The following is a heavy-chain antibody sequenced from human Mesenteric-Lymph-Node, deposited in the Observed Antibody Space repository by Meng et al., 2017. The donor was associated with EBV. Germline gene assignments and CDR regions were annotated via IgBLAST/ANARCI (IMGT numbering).Heavy chain of an antibody. D-gene: IGHD6-13*01. CDR1: GGSFSGSF. CDR2: INPSGGT. Sequence: QVQLQQWGAGRLKPSETLSLTCAVYGGSFSGSFWSWIRQPPGKGLEWIGEINPSGGTNYSPSLKSRVTISLDTSKNQFSLKLSSVTAADTAVYYCARSTRGYSSSWFDYWSQGTLVTVSS. V-gene: IGHV4-34*02. J-gene: IGHJ4*02. CDR3: ARSTRGYSSSWFDY.